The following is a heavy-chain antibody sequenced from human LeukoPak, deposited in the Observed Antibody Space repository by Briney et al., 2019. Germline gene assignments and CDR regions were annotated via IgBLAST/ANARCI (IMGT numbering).Heavy chain of an antibody. Sequence: ASVKVSCKASGGTFSSYAISWVRQAPGQGLEWMGRIIPILGIANYAQKFQGRVTITADKSTSTAYMELSSLRSEDTAVYYCARGDYDFWSGYYTSWFDPWGQGTLVTVSS. CDR1: GGTFSSYA. D-gene: IGHD3-3*01. J-gene: IGHJ5*02. CDR3: ARGDYDFWSGYYTSWFDP. V-gene: IGHV1-69*04. CDR2: IIPILGIA.